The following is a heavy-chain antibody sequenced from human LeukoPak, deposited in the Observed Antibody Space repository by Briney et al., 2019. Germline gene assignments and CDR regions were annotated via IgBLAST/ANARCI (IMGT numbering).Heavy chain of an antibody. D-gene: IGHD3-22*01. CDR3: ARGPSDYDISGSYDL. CDR1: GGSISSYY. J-gene: IGHJ4*02. V-gene: IGHV4-59*08. CDR2: VDNSGRT. Sequence: SETLSLTCTVSGGSISSYYWSWIRQPPGKGLEWIGYVDNSGRTNYNPSLKSRVTISVDTSKNQFSLKLTSVTAADTAVYYCARGPSDYDISGSYDLWGQGTLVTVSS.